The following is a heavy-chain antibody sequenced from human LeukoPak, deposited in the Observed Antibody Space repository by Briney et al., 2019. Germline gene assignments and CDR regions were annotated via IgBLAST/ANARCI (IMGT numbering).Heavy chain of an antibody. CDR3: ARGSSASGFDY. CDR2: IYYSGST. CDR1: GDSISSSSYY. J-gene: IGHJ4*02. Sequence: SETLSLTCTVSGDSISSSSYYWGWIRQPPGKGLGWIGNIYYSGSTYYNPSLKSRVTISVDTSKNQFSLKLSSVTAADTAVYYCARGSSASGFDYWGQGTLVTVSS. D-gene: IGHD6-19*01. V-gene: IGHV4-39*07.